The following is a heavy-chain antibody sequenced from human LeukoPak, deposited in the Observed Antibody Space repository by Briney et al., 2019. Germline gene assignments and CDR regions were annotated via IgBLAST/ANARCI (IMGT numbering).Heavy chain of an antibody. CDR1: GYSFSTYY. J-gene: IGHJ5*02. D-gene: IGHD3-3*01. Sequence: ASVKVSCKASGYSFSTYYMNWVRQAPGQGLEWMGWISAYNGNTNYAQKLQGRVTMTTDTSTSTAYMELSSLRSEDTAVYYCARDLTTIFGVVIPMGGWFDPWGQGTLVTVSS. CDR3: ARDLTTIFGVVIPMGGWFDP. V-gene: IGHV1-18*01. CDR2: ISAYNGNT.